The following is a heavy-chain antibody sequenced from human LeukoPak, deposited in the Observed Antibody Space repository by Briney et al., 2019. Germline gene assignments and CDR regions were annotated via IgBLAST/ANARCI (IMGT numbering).Heavy chain of an antibody. CDR3: ARDRLGEYDWDYFDY. D-gene: IGHD3-16*01. CDR2: INPSGGGT. V-gene: IGHV1-46*01. Sequence: ASVKVSRKAAGSTFTSYHMHWVREAPGQGLEWMGIINPSGGGTSYAQKFQGRVTMTRDTSTSTVYMELSSRSCEDTAVYYWARDRLGEYDWDYFDYWGQGTLVTVSS. CDR1: GSTFTSYH. J-gene: IGHJ4*02.